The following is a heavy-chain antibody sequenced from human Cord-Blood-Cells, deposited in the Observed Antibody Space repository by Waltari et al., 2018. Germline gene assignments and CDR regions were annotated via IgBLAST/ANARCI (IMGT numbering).Heavy chain of an antibody. CDR3: AREGILDWYFDL. D-gene: IGHD3-10*01. V-gene: IGHV3-53*01. CDR2: IYSGGST. Sequence: EVQLVESGGGLIQPGGSLRLSCAASGFTVSSTSLTWFRQAPGKGLEWVSVIYSGGSTYYADSVKGRFTISRDNSKNTLYLQMNSLRAEDTAVYYCAREGILDWYFDLWGRGTLVTVSS. J-gene: IGHJ2*01. CDR1: GFTVSSTS.